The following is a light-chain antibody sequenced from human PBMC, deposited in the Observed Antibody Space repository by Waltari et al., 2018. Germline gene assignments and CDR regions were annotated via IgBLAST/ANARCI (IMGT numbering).Light chain of an antibody. CDR3: QALGRSAWV. CDR2: QDA. V-gene: IGLV3-1*01. J-gene: IGLJ3*02. CDR1: TLGNKY. Sequence: SYELTQPPSVSVSPGQTASITCSGDTLGNKYASWYQQKPGQSPLLVIYQDAKRPSGTPEGFSGSKSGNAATLTISGTQAMDEADYYCQALGRSAWVFGGGTKLTVL.